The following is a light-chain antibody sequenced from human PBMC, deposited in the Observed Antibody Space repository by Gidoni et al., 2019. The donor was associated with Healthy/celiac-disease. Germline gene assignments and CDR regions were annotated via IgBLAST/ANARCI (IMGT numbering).Light chain of an antibody. CDR3: QVWDSSRGV. CDR1: NIGSKN. CDR2: RDS. J-gene: IGLJ2*01. Sequence: SYELTQPLSVSVALGQTARITCGGNNIGSKNVHWYQQKPGQAPVLVIYRDSNRPSGIPERFSGSNSGNTATLTISRAQAGDETDYYCQVWDSSRGVFGGGTKLXVX. V-gene: IGLV3-9*01.